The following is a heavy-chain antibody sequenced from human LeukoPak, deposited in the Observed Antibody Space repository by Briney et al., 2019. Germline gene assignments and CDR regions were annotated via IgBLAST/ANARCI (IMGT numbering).Heavy chain of an antibody. CDR1: GYTFTDYY. J-gene: IGHJ4*02. CDR3: AIGIPAAGTFDC. V-gene: IGHV1-2*06. Sequence: ASVKVSCKPSGYTFTDYYMQWVRQAPGQGLEWMGRINPNSGGTNYAQKFQGRVTMTRDTSISTAYMDLSSLRSDDTAVYYCAIGIPAAGTFDCWGQGTLVTVSS. CDR2: INPNSGGT. D-gene: IGHD6-13*01.